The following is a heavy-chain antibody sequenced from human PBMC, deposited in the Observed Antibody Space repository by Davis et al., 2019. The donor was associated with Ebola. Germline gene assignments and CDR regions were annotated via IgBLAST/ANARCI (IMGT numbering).Heavy chain of an antibody. V-gene: IGHV3-23*01. D-gene: IGHD4-17*01. Sequence: GGSLRLSCAASGFTFSTYGMTWVRQPPGRGLEWVSTISIGGGTTYYADSVKGRFTISRDNSKNTLYLQMSSRRADDTAVYFCARDPPPPVTYYYYYMDVWGKGTTVTVSS. CDR2: ISIGGGTT. CDR3: ARDPPPPVTYYYYYMDV. CDR1: GFTFSTYG. J-gene: IGHJ6*03.